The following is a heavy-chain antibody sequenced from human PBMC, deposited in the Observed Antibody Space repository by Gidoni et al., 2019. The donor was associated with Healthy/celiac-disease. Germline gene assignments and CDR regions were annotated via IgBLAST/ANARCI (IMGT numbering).Heavy chain of an antibody. V-gene: IGHV3-21*01. J-gene: IGHJ4*02. CDR2: ISSSSSYI. Sequence: EVQLVESGGGLVKPGGSLRLSCAASGFTFSSYSMNWVRQAPGKGLEWVSSISSSSSYIYYADSVKGRFTISRDNAKNSLYLQMNSLRAEDTAVYYCARRTLYYYDSSGYYLSGWGQGTLVTVSS. CDR3: ARRTLYYYDSSGYYLSG. CDR1: GFTFSSYS. D-gene: IGHD3-22*01.